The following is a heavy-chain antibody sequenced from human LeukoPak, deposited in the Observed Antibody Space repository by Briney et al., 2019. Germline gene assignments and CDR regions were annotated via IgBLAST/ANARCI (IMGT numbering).Heavy chain of an antibody. CDR2: IYSGGST. Sequence: GGSLRLSCAASGFTFSHYGMHWVRQAPGKGLEWVSVIYSGGSTYYADSVKGRFTISRDNSKNTLYLQMNSLRAEDTAVYYCARGPYYYYMDVWGKGTTVTISS. CDR3: ARGPYYYYMDV. J-gene: IGHJ6*03. V-gene: IGHV3-53*01. CDR1: GFTFSHYG.